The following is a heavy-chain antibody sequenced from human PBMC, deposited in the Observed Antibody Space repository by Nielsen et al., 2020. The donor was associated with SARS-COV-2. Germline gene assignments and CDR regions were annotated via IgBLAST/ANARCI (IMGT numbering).Heavy chain of an antibody. J-gene: IGHJ6*02. V-gene: IGHV3-23*01. Sequence: GGSLRLSCVVSGFSLRNYAMSWVRQTPGKGLEWVSATSGRDDATYYAGSVKGRFTISRDNFKNTLYLQMNSLRAEDTAIYYCAKPWGDEDWGQGTTVTVSS. CDR3: AKPWGDED. CDR2: TSGRDDAT. D-gene: IGHD3-16*01. CDR1: GFSLRNYA.